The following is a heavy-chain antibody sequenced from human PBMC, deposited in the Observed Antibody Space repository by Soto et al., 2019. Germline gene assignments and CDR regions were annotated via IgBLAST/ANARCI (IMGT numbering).Heavy chain of an antibody. CDR1: GGSISSGGYY. J-gene: IGHJ3*02. CDR2: IYYSGST. CDR3: AREEYSNIDAFDI. D-gene: IGHD6-6*01. V-gene: IGHV4-31*03. Sequence: QVQLQESGPGLVKPSQTLSLTCTVSGGSISSGGYYWSWIRQHPGKGLEWIGYIYYSGSTYYNPSLKSRVTISVDTSNNQFSLKLSAVTAADTAVYYCAREEYSNIDAFDIWGQGTMVTVSS.